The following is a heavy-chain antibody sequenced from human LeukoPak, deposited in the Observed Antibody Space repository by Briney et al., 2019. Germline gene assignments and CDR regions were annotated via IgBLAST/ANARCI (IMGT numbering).Heavy chain of an antibody. J-gene: IGHJ4*02. CDR2: INHSGST. D-gene: IGHD6-13*01. CDR1: GGSFSGYC. Sequence: SETLSLTCAVYGGSFSGYCWSWIRQPPGKGLEWIGEINHSGSTNYNPSLKSRVTISVDTSKNQFSLKLSSVTAADTAVYYCARAPWYSSSWYGFDYWGQGTLVTVSS. V-gene: IGHV4-34*01. CDR3: ARAPWYSSSWYGFDY.